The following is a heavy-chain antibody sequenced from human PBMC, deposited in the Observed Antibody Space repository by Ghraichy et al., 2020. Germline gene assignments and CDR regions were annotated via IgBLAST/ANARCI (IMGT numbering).Heavy chain of an antibody. CDR2: ISSSSSYI. CDR1: GFTFSSYS. Sequence: GGSLRLSCAASGFTFSSYSMNWVRQAPGKGLEWVSSISSSSSYIYYADSVKGRFTISRDNAKNSLYLQMNSLRAEDTAVYYCARGRREGGSSSRRFDYWGQGTLVTVSS. CDR3: ARGRREGGSSSRRFDY. J-gene: IGHJ4*02. V-gene: IGHV3-21*01. D-gene: IGHD6-6*01.